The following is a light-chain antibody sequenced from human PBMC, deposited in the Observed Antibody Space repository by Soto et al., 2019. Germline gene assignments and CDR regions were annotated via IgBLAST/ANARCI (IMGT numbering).Light chain of an antibody. Sequence: DIQMTQSPSSLSTSVGDRVTITCRASQNIGNYLNWYQQTPGTAPKLLIYAASSLQSGVPSRFSGSGSGTDFTLTISSLEPEDFATYYCQQSYGTPRTFGQGTKVEIK. J-gene: IGKJ1*01. CDR1: QNIGNY. V-gene: IGKV1-39*01. CDR3: QQSYGTPRT. CDR2: AAS.